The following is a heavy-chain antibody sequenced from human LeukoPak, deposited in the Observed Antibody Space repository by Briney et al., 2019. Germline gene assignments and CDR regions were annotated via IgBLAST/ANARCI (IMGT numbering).Heavy chain of an antibody. CDR3: AKGRIGGYSFGIFDY. J-gene: IGHJ4*02. CDR2: ISGSGGST. V-gene: IGHV3-23*01. D-gene: IGHD5-18*01. Sequence: GGSLRLSCAASGFPFSSYDMNWVRQAPGRGLEWVSDISGSGGSTYYADSVKGRFTISRDNSKNTLYLQMNSLRAEDTAIYYCAKGRIGGYSFGIFDYWGQGTLVTVSS. CDR1: GFPFSSYD.